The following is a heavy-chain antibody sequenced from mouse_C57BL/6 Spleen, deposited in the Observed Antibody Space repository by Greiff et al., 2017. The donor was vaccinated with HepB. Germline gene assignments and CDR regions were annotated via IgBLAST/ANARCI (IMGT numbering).Heavy chain of an antibody. D-gene: IGHD1-1*01. CDR1: GYTFTSYW. Sequence: VQLQQSGAELAKPGASVKLSCKASGYTFTSYWMHWVKQRPGQGLEWIGYINPSSGYTKYNQKFKAKATLTADKSSSTAYMQLSSLTYEDSAVYYCAGTTVGDYFDYRGQGTTLTVSS. J-gene: IGHJ2*01. V-gene: IGHV1-7*01. CDR2: INPSSGYT. CDR3: AGTTVGDYFDY.